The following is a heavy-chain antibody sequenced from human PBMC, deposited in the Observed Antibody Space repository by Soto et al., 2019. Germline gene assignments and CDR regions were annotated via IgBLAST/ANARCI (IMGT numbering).Heavy chain of an antibody. D-gene: IGHD4-17*01. CDR2: INPNSAGT. J-gene: IGHJ3*02. Sequence: ASVKVSCKASGYTFTDYYMHWVRQAPGQGLEWMGWINPNSAGTNFAQKFQGRVSMTRDTSTSTAYMELRSLRSGDTAVYYCAHYEGRDGAFDIWGQGTMVTVSS. V-gene: IGHV1-2*02. CDR1: GYTFTDYY. CDR3: AHYEGRDGAFDI.